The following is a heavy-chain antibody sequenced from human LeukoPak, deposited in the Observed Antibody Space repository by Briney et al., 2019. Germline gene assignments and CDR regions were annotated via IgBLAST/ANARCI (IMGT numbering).Heavy chain of an antibody. CDR3: ARLSSATTVAFVIGWFDP. J-gene: IGHJ5*02. CDR1: GYSFTNYW. D-gene: IGHD4-23*01. CDR2: IFPGDTNT. Sequence: GESLKISCKGFGYSFTNYWIGWVRQMPGGGLEWRWIIFPGDTNTRYSPSFQGQVTMSADKSISTAYLKWSSLKASDTAMYYCARLSSATTVAFVIGWFDPWGQGTIVTVSS. V-gene: IGHV5-51*01.